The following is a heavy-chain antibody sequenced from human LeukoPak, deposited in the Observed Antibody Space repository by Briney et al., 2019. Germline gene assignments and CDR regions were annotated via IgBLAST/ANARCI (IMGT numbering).Heavy chain of an antibody. Sequence: ASVKVSCKASGYTFTGYYMHWVRQAPGQGLEWMGWINPNSGGTNYAQKFQGWVTMTRDTSISTAYMELSRLRSDDTAVYYCARVDMIVVGLFDLWGRGTLVTVSS. V-gene: IGHV1-2*04. CDR2: INPNSGGT. D-gene: IGHD3-22*01. CDR1: GYTFTGYY. CDR3: ARVDMIVVGLFDL. J-gene: IGHJ2*01.